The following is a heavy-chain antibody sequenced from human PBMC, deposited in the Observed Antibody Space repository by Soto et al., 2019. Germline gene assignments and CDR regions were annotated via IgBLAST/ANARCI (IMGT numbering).Heavy chain of an antibody. D-gene: IGHD6-19*01. Sequence: QIQLVESGGAVVQPGGSLRLSCVASGFNFRTYGMHWVRQAPGKGLEWVANIFYDGISKYYADAVRGRFSVSRDNSKNTVNLQMTSLKEDDTAVYYCARDRQPWLTSPLDPWGQGTLVTVSS. J-gene: IGHJ5*02. CDR1: GFNFRTYG. V-gene: IGHV3-30*03. CDR2: IFYDGISK. CDR3: ARDRQPWLTSPLDP.